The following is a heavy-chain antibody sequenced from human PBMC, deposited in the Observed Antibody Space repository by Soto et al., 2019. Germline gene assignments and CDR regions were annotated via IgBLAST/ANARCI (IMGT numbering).Heavy chain of an antibody. Sequence: GGSLRLSCAASGFTFSNAWMSWVRQAPGKGLEWVGRIKSKTDGGTTDYAAPVKGRFTISRDDSKNTLYLQMNSLKTEDTAVYYCTTDWGYSSSWPPYYYMDVWGKGTTVTVSS. CDR3: TTDWGYSSSWPPYYYMDV. CDR1: GFTFSNAW. D-gene: IGHD6-13*01. CDR2: IKSKTDGGTT. V-gene: IGHV3-15*01. J-gene: IGHJ6*03.